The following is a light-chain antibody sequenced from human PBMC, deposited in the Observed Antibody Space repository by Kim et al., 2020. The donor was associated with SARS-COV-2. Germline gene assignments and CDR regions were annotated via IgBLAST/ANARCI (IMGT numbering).Light chain of an antibody. CDR1: SLRSDY. Sequence: ALGQTVRITCQGDSLRSDYASWYQQKLGQAPVLVIYGKNNRPSGIPDRFSGSSSGNTASLTITGAQAEDEADYYCNSRDSSGNHVVFGGGTQLTVL. J-gene: IGLJ2*01. CDR3: NSRDSSGNHVV. CDR2: GKN. V-gene: IGLV3-19*01.